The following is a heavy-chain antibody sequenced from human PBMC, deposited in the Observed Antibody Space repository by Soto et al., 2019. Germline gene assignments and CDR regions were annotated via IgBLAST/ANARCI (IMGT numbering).Heavy chain of an antibody. V-gene: IGHV3-30-3*01. Sequence: QVELVESGGGVVQPGRSLRLSCATSGFSFSNYANQWVRQAPGKGLDWVAVISSDGNNKYYADSVKGRFTISRDNSKNPSYLQMNSLRVEDTAVYYCARSRNSFDIWGQGTMVIVSS. CDR1: GFSFSNYA. CDR3: ARSRNSFDI. CDR2: ISSDGNNK. J-gene: IGHJ3*02.